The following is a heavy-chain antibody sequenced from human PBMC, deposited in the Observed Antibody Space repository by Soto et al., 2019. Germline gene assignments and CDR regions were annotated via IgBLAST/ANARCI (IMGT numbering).Heavy chain of an antibody. J-gene: IGHJ6*02. V-gene: IGHV3-23*01. Sequence: GESLKISCAASGFTFSSCAMGWVRQAPGKGLEWVSDIIDSGASTYYADSVKGRFTISRDNSKSTLYLQMNSLRAEDTALYYCAKGRSYYYYGVDVRGQGTTVTVSS. CDR2: IIDSGAST. CDR3: AKGRSYYYYGVDV. CDR1: GFTFSSCA.